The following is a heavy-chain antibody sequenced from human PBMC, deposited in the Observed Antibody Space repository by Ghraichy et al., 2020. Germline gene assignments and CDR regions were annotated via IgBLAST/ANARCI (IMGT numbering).Heavy chain of an antibody. Sequence: GESLRLSCAASGFSFSSFAMSWVRQAPGKGLEWVSDISGSDDSTYYADSVKGRFTISRDNSKNTLYLQMNSLRAEDTAVYYCAKDWYFDLWGRGTLVTVSS. CDR2: ISGSDDST. CDR3: AKDWYFDL. J-gene: IGHJ2*01. V-gene: IGHV3-23*01. CDR1: GFSFSSFA.